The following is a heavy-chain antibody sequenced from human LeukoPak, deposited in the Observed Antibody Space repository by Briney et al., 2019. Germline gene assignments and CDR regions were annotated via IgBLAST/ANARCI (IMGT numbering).Heavy chain of an antibody. Sequence: GGSLRLSCAASGFTFSSYAMHWVRQAPGKGLEWVAVISYDGSNKYYADSVKGRFTISRDNSKNTLYLQMNSLRAEDTAVYYCASPTGNYYDSSGLPHTPFDYWGQGTLVTVSS. J-gene: IGHJ4*02. D-gene: IGHD3-22*01. CDR3: ASPTGNYYDSSGLPHTPFDY. V-gene: IGHV3-30-3*01. CDR1: GFTFSSYA. CDR2: ISYDGSNK.